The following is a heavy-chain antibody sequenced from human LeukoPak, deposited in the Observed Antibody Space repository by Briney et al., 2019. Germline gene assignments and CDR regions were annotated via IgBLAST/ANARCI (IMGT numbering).Heavy chain of an antibody. D-gene: IGHD2-21*01. Sequence: KPSEPLSLTCTVSGGSISSSSYYWGWIRQPPGKGLEWIGSIYYSASTYYNPSLKSRVTISVDTSKNQFPLKLSSVTAADTAVYYCARLGMWSRGTFDIWGQGTMVTVCS. J-gene: IGHJ3*02. CDR2: IYYSAST. CDR3: ARLGMWSRGTFDI. CDR1: GGSISSSSYY. V-gene: IGHV4-39*01.